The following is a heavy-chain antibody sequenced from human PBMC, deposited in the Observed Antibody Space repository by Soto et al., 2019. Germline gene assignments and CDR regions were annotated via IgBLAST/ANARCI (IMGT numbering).Heavy chain of an antibody. Sequence: GGSLRLSCAASGFTFSKAWMSWVRQAPGKGLEWVGRIKSNIDGGTTDYAAPVKGRFIISRDDSKSTLYLQMRGLKTEDTAVYYCTTDVVVVVVATREWFDPWGQGTLVTVSS. CDR2: IKSNIDGGTT. J-gene: IGHJ5*02. D-gene: IGHD2-15*01. V-gene: IGHV3-15*01. CDR1: GFTFSKAW. CDR3: TTDVVVVVVATREWFDP.